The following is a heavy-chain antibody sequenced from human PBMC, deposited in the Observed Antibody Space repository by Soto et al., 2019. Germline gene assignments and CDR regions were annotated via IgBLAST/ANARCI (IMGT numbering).Heavy chain of an antibody. V-gene: IGHV5-51*01. CDR1: GYSFTNYW. CDR3: TRPKNELRFYSYNGIDV. Sequence: PGESLKISCKDSGYSFTNYWIAWVRQMPGKGLEWMGIIYPGDSRTRYSPSFQGQVTISVDKSISTAYLQMNSLKTEDTAVYYCTRPKNELRFYSYNGIDVWGQGTTVTVSS. CDR2: IYPGDSRT. D-gene: IGHD5-12*01. J-gene: IGHJ6*02.